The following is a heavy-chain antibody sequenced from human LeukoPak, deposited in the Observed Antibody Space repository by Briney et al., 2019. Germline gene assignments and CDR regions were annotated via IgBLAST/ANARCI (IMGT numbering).Heavy chain of an antibody. CDR1: GDSVSSNSAA. D-gene: IGHD4-23*01. CDR2: TYYRSKWYN. CDR3: ARGTGNSAFPHYFDY. J-gene: IGHJ4*02. V-gene: IGHV6-1*01. Sequence: SQTLSLTCVISGDSVSSNSAAWNWIRQSPSRGLEWLGRTYYRSKWYNDYAVSVKSRITINPDTSKNQFSLQLNSVTPEDTAVYYCARGTGNSAFPHYFDYWGQGTLVTVSS.